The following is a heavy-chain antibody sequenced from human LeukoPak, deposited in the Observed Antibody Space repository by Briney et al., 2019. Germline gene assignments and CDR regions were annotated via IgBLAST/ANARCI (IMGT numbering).Heavy chain of an antibody. D-gene: IGHD3-3*01. CDR3: TTDFSAVRFLEWLYIHDDAHPNDY. CDR1: GFTFSNAW. Sequence: GGSLRLSCAASGFTFSNAWMSWVRQAPGKGLEWVGRIKSKTDGGTTDYAATVKGKFTNSRDDSKKQLYVQMHSLKTEDTAVYYCTTDFSAVRFLEWLYIHDDAHPNDYWGQGTLVTVSS. CDR2: IKSKTDGGTT. J-gene: IGHJ4*02. V-gene: IGHV3-15*01.